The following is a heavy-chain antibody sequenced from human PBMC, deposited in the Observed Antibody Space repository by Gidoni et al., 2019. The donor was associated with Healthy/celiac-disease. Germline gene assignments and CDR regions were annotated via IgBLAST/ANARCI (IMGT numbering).Heavy chain of an antibody. CDR3: ARDWPYSYGSLPYYYGMDV. CDR1: GLPFSSYS. Sequence: EVQLVESGGGLVKPGGSLRLPCAASGLPFSSYSMNWVRQAPGKGLEWVSSISSSSSYIYYADSVKGRFTISRDNAKNSLYLQMNSLRAEDTAVYYCARDWPYSYGSLPYYYGMDVWGQGTTVTVSS. V-gene: IGHV3-21*01. CDR2: ISSSSSYI. J-gene: IGHJ6*02. D-gene: IGHD5-18*01.